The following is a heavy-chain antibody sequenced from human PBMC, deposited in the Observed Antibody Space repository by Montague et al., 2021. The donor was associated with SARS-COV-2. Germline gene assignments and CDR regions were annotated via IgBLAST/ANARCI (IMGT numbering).Heavy chain of an antibody. CDR2: ISYSGST. J-gene: IGHJ4*02. D-gene: IGHD3-10*01. Sequence: SETLSLTCTVSGGSISSNSYYWGWIRQPPGKGLEWIGSISYSGSTDYNPSLKSRVTISVDTSKNQFSLKLSSVTAADTAVYYCACMVRDQVYYFDYWGQGTLVTVSS. CDR1: GGSISSNSYY. CDR3: ACMVRDQVYYFDY. V-gene: IGHV4-39*01.